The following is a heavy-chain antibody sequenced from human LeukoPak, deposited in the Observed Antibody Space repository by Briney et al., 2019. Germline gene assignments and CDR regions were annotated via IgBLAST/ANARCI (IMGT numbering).Heavy chain of an antibody. CDR3: ARSNDIVVVPAAIPFDY. V-gene: IGHV4-38-2*02. D-gene: IGHD2-2*01. J-gene: IGHJ4*02. CDR1: GYSISSGYY. CDR2: IYHSGST. Sequence: PSETLSLTCTVSGYSISSGYYWGWIRQPPGKGLEWIGSIYHSGSTYYNPSLKSRVTISVDTSKNQFSLKLSSVTAADTAVYYCARSNDIVVVPAAIPFDYWGQGTLVTVSS.